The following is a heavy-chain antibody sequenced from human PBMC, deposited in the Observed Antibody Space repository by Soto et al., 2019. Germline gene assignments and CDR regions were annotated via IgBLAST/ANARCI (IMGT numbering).Heavy chain of an antibody. Sequence: QVQLQESGPGLVKPSETLSLTCTVSGGSISSYYWSGIRQPPGKGLEWIGCIYYSGSTNYTPSLTSRVTISVDTSKNQSPLKLSSVTAADAAVYYCARHIGNCFDPWGQGTLVTVSS. CDR1: GGSISSYY. CDR2: IYYSGST. J-gene: IGHJ5*02. D-gene: IGHD3-16*02. V-gene: IGHV4-59*08. CDR3: ARHIGNCFDP.